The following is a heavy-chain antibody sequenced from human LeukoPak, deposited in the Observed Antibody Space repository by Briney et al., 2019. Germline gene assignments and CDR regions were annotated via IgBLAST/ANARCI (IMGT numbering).Heavy chain of an antibody. CDR1: GFTFSSHA. Sequence: GGSLRLSCAASGFTFSSHAMHWVRQAPGKGLEYVSGIGNNGDTTYYANSVKGRFTISRDNSKNTLYLEMGSLRAEDMAVYYCTRDLTNGWHYFDYWGQGTLVTVSS. J-gene: IGHJ4*02. CDR2: IGNNGDTT. CDR3: TRDLTNGWHYFDY. V-gene: IGHV3-64*01. D-gene: IGHD6-19*01.